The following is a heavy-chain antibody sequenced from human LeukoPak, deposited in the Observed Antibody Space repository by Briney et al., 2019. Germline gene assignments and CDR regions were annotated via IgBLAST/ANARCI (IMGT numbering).Heavy chain of an antibody. V-gene: IGHV1-8*03. CDR1: GYTFTSYD. CDR2: MNPNSGNT. D-gene: IGHD1-26*01. J-gene: IGHJ3*02. Sequence: PGASVKVSCKASGYTFTSYDINWVRQATGQGLEWMGWMNPNSGNTGYALKFQGRVTITRNTSISTAYMDLSSLRSDDTAVYYCARGLIVAATTGAFDMWGQGTMVTVSS. CDR3: ARGLIVAATTGAFDM.